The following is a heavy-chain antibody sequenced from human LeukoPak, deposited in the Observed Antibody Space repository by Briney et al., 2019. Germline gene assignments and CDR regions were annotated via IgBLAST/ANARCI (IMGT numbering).Heavy chain of an antibody. J-gene: IGHJ6*02. V-gene: IGHV3-23*01. D-gene: IGHD3-10*01. CDR1: GFTVSSDL. CDR3: AKHDTMVRGVSHYYYGMGV. Sequence: PGGSLRLSCVVSGFTVSSDLMNWVRQAPGKGLEWVSAISGSGGSTYYADSVKGRFTISRDNSKNTLYLQMNSLRAEDTAVYYCAKHDTMVRGVSHYYYGMGVWGQGTTVTVSS. CDR2: ISGSGGST.